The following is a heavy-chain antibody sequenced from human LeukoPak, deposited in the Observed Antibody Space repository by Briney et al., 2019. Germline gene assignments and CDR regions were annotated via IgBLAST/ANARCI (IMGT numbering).Heavy chain of an antibody. CDR2: ISSSGST. J-gene: IGHJ4*02. CDR1: GFTVSSNY. V-gene: IGHV3-66*01. CDR3: AREPNYSGSIDY. Sequence: GGSLRLSCAASGFTVSSNYINWVRQAPGKGLEWVSLISSSGSTYYADSVKGRFTVSRDNSKNSLYLQMNSLRTEDTAVYYCAREPNYSGSIDYWGQGTLVTVSS. D-gene: IGHD1-26*01.